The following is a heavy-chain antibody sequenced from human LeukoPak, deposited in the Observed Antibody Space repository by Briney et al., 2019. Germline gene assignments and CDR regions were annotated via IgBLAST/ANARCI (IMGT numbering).Heavy chain of an antibody. CDR1: GYTFTSYG. J-gene: IGHJ6*03. Sequence: ASVKVSCKASGYTFTSYGISWVRQAPGQGLEWMGWISAYNGNTNYAQKLRGRVTMTTDTSTSTAYMELRSLRSDDTAVYYCARETEHYYYYYMDVWGKGTTVTISS. CDR2: ISAYNGNT. V-gene: IGHV1-18*01. CDR3: ARETEHYYYYYMDV. D-gene: IGHD2-21*02.